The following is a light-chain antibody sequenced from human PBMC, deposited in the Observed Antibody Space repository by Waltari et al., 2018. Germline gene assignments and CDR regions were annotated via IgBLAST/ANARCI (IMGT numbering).Light chain of an antibody. Sequence: QSALTQPASVSGSLGQSITISGTGTSNDFGASNFVSWDQQHPGNAPQLRIYDVPERPSGISYRFSGSKSANTASLTISGLLPEDEAIYYCSSFTDTHTLLFGGGTTVTVL. J-gene: IGLJ2*01. CDR1: SNDFGASNF. CDR3: SSFTDTHTLL. CDR2: DVP. V-gene: IGLV2-14*03.